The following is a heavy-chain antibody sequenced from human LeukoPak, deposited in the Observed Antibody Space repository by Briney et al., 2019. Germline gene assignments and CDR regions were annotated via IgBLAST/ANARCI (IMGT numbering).Heavy chain of an antibody. CDR2: ISSSSSYI. CDR3: ARVKGSGWYSWPNDH. D-gene: IGHD6-19*01. Sequence: GGSLRLSCAASGFTFSSYSMNWVRQAPGKGLEWVSSISSSSSYIYYADSVKGRFTISRDNAKNSLYLQMNSLRAEDTAVYYCARVKGSGWYSWPNDHWGQGTLVTVSS. J-gene: IGHJ4*02. V-gene: IGHV3-21*01. CDR1: GFTFSSYS.